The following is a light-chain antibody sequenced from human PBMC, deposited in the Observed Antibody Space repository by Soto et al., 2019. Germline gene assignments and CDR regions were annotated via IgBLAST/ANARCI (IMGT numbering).Light chain of an antibody. CDR1: QGSSSY. V-gene: IGKV1-9*01. CDR2: AAS. Sequence: DIQLTQSPSFLSASVRDRVTITCRASQGSSSYLAWYQQKPGKAPKLLIYAASTLQSGVPSRFSGSGSGTEFTLTISSLQPEDFATYYCQQLYSYPITFGQGTRLEVK. J-gene: IGKJ5*01. CDR3: QQLYSYPIT.